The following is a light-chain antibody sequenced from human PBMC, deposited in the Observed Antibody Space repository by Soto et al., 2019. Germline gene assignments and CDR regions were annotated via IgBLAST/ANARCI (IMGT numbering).Light chain of an antibody. CDR3: QQYGSSLT. CDR2: GAS. Sequence: EIVLTQSPGTLSLSPGERATLSCRASQSVSSSYLAWYQQKPGQAPRLFIYGASSRATGIPDRFSGSGSGTDFTLTISRLQPEDFAVYYCQQYGSSLTSGGGTKVEIK. CDR1: QSVSSSY. V-gene: IGKV3-20*01. J-gene: IGKJ4*01.